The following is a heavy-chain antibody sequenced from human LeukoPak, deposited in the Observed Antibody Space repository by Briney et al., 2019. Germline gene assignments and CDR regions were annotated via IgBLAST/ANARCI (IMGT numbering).Heavy chain of an antibody. D-gene: IGHD2-2*01. V-gene: IGHV3-74*01. J-gene: IGHJ4*02. Sequence: GGSLRLSCAASGFTFSSYRMHWVRQAPGKGLVWVSRINSDGSSTSYADSVKGRFTISRANAKNTLYLQMNSLRAEDTAVYYCAREVPAARSSYFDYWGQETLVSVFS. CDR2: INSDGSST. CDR1: GFTFSSYR. CDR3: AREVPAARSSYFDY.